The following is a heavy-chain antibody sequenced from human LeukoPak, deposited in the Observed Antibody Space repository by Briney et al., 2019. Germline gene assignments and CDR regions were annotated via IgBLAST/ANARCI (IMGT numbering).Heavy chain of an antibody. D-gene: IGHD1-1*01. CDR2: FYYSGST. CDR1: GGSISSSSYY. CDR3: RTEPSYYYYGMDV. V-gene: IGHV4-39*01. Sequence: SETLSLTCTVSGGSISSSSYYWGWIRQPPGKGLEWIGSFYYSGSTYYNPSLKSRVTISVDTSKNQFSLKLSSVTAADTAVYYCRTEPSYYYYGMDVWGQGTTVTVSS. J-gene: IGHJ6*02.